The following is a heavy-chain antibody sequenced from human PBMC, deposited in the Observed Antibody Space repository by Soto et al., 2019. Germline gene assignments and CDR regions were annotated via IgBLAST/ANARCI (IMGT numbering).Heavy chain of an antibody. CDR1: GFTFSSYA. CDR2: ISYDGSNK. CDR3: ARDRRSSGWSSGFDY. J-gene: IGHJ4*02. Sequence: QVQLVESGGGVVQPGRSLRLSCAASGFTFSSYAMHWVRQAPGKGLEWVAVISYDGSNKYYADSVKGRFTISRDNSKNTLYLQMNSLRAEDTAVYYCARDRRSSGWSSGFDYWGQGTLVTVSS. D-gene: IGHD6-19*01. V-gene: IGHV3-30-3*01.